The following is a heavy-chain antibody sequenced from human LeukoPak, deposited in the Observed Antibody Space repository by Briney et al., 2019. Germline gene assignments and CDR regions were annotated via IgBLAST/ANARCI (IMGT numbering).Heavy chain of an antibody. CDR3: ARVREDYVFDY. D-gene: IGHD3-16*01. CDR2: INSDGSNT. Sequence: GGSLRLSCSASGFAFSSYALHWVRQAPGKGLVWVSRINSDGSNTNYADSMKGRFTISRDNAKNALYLQMNSLRAEDTAVYYCARVREDYVFDYWGQGTLVTVSS. CDR1: GFAFSSYA. V-gene: IGHV3-74*01. J-gene: IGHJ4*02.